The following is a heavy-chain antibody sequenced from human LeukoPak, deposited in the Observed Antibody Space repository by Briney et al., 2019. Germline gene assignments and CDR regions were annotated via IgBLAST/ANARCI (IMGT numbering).Heavy chain of an antibody. CDR1: GGSISSSSYY. Sequence: PSETLSLTCTVSGGSISSSSYYWGWIRQSPGKGLEWIGSIYYSGSIYYNPSLKSRVTISVDTPRNQFSLKLSSVTAADTAVYYCARHGAEGNFYYMDVWGKGTTVTVSS. D-gene: IGHD3-16*01. CDR3: ARHGAEGNFYYMDV. J-gene: IGHJ6*03. CDR2: IYYSGSI. V-gene: IGHV4-39*01.